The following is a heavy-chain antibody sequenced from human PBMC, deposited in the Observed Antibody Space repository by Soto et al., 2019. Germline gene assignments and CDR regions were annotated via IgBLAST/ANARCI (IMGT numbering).Heavy chain of an antibody. CDR2: IYYSGST. V-gene: IGHV4-31*03. D-gene: IGHD2-2*01. CDR1: GGSISSGGYY. Sequence: SETLSLTCTVSGGSISSGGYYWSWIRQHPGKGLEWIGYIYYSGSTYYNPSLKSRVTISVDTSKNQFSLKLSSVTAADTAVYYCARDFAGYCSSTSCYAYAFDIWGQGTMVTVSS. CDR3: ARDFAGYCSSTSCYAYAFDI. J-gene: IGHJ3*02.